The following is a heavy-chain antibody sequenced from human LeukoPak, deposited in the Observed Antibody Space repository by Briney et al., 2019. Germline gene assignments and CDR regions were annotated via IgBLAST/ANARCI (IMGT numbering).Heavy chain of an antibody. Sequence: GGSLRLSCAASGFTFSNAWMSWVRQAPGMGLEWVGRIKSKTNGGTTDYAAPVKGRFTISRDDSKNTLYLQMNSLKTEDTAVHYCPTELDGGPKNWGQGTLVAVSS. D-gene: IGHD3-10*01. V-gene: IGHV3-15*01. J-gene: IGHJ4*02. CDR1: GFTFSNAW. CDR2: IKSKTNGGTT. CDR3: PTELDGGPKN.